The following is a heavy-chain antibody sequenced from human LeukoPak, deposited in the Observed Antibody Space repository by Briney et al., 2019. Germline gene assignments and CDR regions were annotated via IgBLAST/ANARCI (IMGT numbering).Heavy chain of an antibody. V-gene: IGHV3-30*04. CDR1: GFTFSSYA. D-gene: IGHD2-15*01. J-gene: IGHJ4*02. CDR3: ASDRDIVVVVADPATFDY. CDR2: ISYDGSNK. Sequence: GGSLRLSCAASGFTFSSYAMHWVRQAPGKGLEWVAVISYDGSNKYYADSVKGRFTISRDNSKSTLYLQMNSLRAEDTAVYYCASDRDIVVVVADPATFDYWGQGTLVTVSS.